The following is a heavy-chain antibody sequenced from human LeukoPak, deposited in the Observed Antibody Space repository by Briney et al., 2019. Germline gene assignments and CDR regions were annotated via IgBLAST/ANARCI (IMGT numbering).Heavy chain of an antibody. CDR2: MNPNSGNT. J-gene: IGHJ6*03. V-gene: IGHV1-8*01. CDR3: ARAPSWSGYSSYYYMDL. Sequence: ASVKVSCKASGYTFTSFDINWARQATGQGLEWMGWMNPNSGNTGYAQKFQGRVTMTRNTSISTAYMELSSLRSEDTAVYYCARAPSWSGYSSYYYMDLWGKGTTVTVSS. D-gene: IGHD3-3*01. CDR1: GYTFTSFD.